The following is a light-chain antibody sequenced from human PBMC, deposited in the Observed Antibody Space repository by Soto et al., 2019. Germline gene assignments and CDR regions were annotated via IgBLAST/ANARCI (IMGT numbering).Light chain of an antibody. CDR3: QEYNNWHPVT. CDR2: GAS. J-gene: IGKJ4*01. Sequence: EIVITQSPATLSCSPWERATLSFMAIQSFSSKLALYQQKPVQAPRLLIYGASTRAPGIPARFSGSGSGTEFTLTISSLQSEDFAVSYCQEYNNWHPVTFGGGTKVDIK. CDR1: QSFSSK. V-gene: IGKV3-15*01.